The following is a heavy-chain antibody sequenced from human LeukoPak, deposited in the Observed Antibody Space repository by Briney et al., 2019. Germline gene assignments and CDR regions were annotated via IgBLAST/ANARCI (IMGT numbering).Heavy chain of an antibody. D-gene: IGHD3-22*01. Sequence: GASVKVSCKASGYTFTGYYMHWVRQAPGQGLEWMGWINPNSGGTNYAQKFQGWVTMTRDTSISTAYMELSRLRSDDTAVYYCARVGSPFLDDSSGYYYFDYWGQGTLVTVSS. CDR3: ARVGSPFLDDSSGYYYFDY. CDR1: GYTFTGYY. J-gene: IGHJ4*02. V-gene: IGHV1-2*04. CDR2: INPNSGGT.